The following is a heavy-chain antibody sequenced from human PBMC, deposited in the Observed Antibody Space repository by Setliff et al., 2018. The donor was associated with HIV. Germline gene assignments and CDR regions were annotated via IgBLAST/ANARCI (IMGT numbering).Heavy chain of an antibody. J-gene: IGHJ4*02. CDR2: VTHSGRT. CDR1: GGSFSGYY. Sequence: PSETLSLTCAVYGGSFSGYYWSWIRQPPGKGLEWIGEVTHSGRTNYNPSLESRVTTSVDTSKKQFSLRLTSVTAADTAVYYCARGVRDNSGWSSYYFGYWGQGTQVTVSS. D-gene: IGHD6-19*01. CDR3: ARGVRDNSGWSSYYFGY. V-gene: IGHV4-34*01.